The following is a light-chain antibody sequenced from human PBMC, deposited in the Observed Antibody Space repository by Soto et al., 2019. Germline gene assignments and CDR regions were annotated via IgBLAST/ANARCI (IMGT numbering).Light chain of an antibody. J-gene: IGKJ4*01. CDR3: QQYDNSPFT. CDR1: QSINSNF. Sequence: ETVLTQSPATLSLSPGERATLSCGASQSINSNFLAWYQQKPGLAPRLLIFGASSRATGIPDRFSGSGSGTDFTLTISRLEPEDFAVYYCQQYDNSPFTFGGGTKVESK. CDR2: GAS. V-gene: IGKV3D-20*01.